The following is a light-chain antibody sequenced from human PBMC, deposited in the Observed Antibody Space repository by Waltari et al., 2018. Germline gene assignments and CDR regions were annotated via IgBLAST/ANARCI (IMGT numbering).Light chain of an antibody. CDR1: SSNLAKNN. CDR3: AVWDDKLSAWV. V-gene: IGLV1-47*01. CDR2: WGD. J-gene: IGLJ3*02. Sequence: QSVVTQPPSASATPGQRVTMSCSGGSSNLAKNNVVRYQQLPGTAPRLLLYWGDKRPSGVPDRFSGSKSGTSASLAVSGLRSEDEGDYYCAVWDDKLSAWVFGAGTKLTVL.